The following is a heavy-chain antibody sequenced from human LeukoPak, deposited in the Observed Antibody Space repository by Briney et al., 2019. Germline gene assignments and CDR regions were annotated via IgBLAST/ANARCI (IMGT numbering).Heavy chain of an antibody. Sequence: ASVKVSCKASGYTFTSYGISWVRQAPGQGLEWMGWISAYNGNTNYAQKLQGRVTMTRDTSISTAYMELSRLRSDDTAVYYCARGKSEYNWFDPWGQGTLVTVSS. J-gene: IGHJ5*02. D-gene: IGHD2/OR15-2a*01. CDR1: GYTFTSYG. CDR2: ISAYNGNT. CDR3: ARGKSEYNWFDP. V-gene: IGHV1-18*01.